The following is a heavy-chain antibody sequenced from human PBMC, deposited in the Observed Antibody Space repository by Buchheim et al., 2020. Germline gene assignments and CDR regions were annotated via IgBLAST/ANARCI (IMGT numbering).Heavy chain of an antibody. CDR2: INHSGST. Sequence: QVQLQQWGAGLLKPSETLSLTCAVYGGSFSGYYWSWIRQPPGKGLEWIGEINHSGSTNYNPSLKSRVTISVDTSKNQFSLKLSSVTAADTAVYYCARDLWDDYYYYGMDVWGQGTT. CDR3: ARDLWDDYYYYGMDV. CDR1: GGSFSGYY. D-gene: IGHD3-10*01. V-gene: IGHV4-34*01. J-gene: IGHJ6*02.